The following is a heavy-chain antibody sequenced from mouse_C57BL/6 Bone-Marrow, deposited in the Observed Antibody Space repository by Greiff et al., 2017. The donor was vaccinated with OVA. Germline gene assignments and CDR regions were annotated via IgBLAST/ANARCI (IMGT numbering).Heavy chain of an antibody. CDR1: GYTFTDYN. V-gene: IGHV1-18*01. CDR2: INPNNGGT. Sequence: EVQLQQSGPELVKPGASVKIPCKASGYTFTDYNMDWVKQSHGKSLEWIGDINPNNGGTIYNQKFKGKATLTVDKSSSTAYMELRSLTSEDTAVYYCARGEGIYYDAPYWDFDVWGTGTTVTVSS. CDR3: ARGEGIYYDAPYWDFDV. D-gene: IGHD2-4*01. J-gene: IGHJ1*03.